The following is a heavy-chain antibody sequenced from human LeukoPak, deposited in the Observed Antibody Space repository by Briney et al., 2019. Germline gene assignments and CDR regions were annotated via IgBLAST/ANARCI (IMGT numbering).Heavy chain of an antibody. V-gene: IGHV4-39*07. CDR1: GGSISSSSYY. CDR3: ASSREGERWFGEGNWFDP. Sequence: SETLSLTCTVSGGSISSSSYYWGWIRQPPGKGLEWIGSIYYSGSTYYNPSLKSRVTISVDTSKNQFSLKLSSVTAADTAVYYCASSREGERWFGEGNWFDPWGQGTLVTVSS. CDR2: IYYSGST. D-gene: IGHD3-10*01. J-gene: IGHJ5*02.